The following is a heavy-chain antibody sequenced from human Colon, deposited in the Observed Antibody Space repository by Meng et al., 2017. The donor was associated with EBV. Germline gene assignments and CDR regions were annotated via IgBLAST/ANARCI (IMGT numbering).Heavy chain of an antibody. CDR1: GCSISSSSYS. CDR2: ISYGGST. Sequence: QLQLRESGPGLVKPSETLSLTFTVSGCSISSSSYSCAWIRQPPGKGLEWIGGISYGGSTSYNPSLKSRVTISIDTSKNQFSLSLTSVTAADTAIYYCARGIQIWHEIDYWGQGTLVTVSS. D-gene: IGHD5-18*01. CDR3: ARGIQIWHEIDY. V-gene: IGHV4-39*07. J-gene: IGHJ4*02.